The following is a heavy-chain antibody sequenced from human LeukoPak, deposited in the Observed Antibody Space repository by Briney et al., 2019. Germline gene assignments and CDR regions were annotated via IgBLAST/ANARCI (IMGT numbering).Heavy chain of an antibody. CDR3: ATGIAAAGTGTDY. CDR1: GGSISSYY. Sequence: SETLSLTCTVSGGSISSYYWSWLRQPPGKGLEWIGYIYYSGSTNYNPSLKSRVTISVDTSKNQFSLKLSSVTAADTAVYYCATGIAAAGTGTDYWGQGTLVTVSS. J-gene: IGHJ4*02. V-gene: IGHV4-59*01. D-gene: IGHD6-13*01. CDR2: IYYSGST.